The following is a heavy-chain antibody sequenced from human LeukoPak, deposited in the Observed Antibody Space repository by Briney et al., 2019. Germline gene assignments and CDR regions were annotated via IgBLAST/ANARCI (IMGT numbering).Heavy chain of an antibody. D-gene: IGHD6-13*01. CDR2: IKQDGSEK. V-gene: IGHV3-7*03. CDR1: GFTFSSYW. J-gene: IGHJ4*02. Sequence: GGSLRLSCAASGFTFSSYWMSWVRQAPGKGLEWVANIKQDGSEKYYVDSVKGRFTISRDNAKNSLYLQMNSLRAEDTALYYCAKGSVRRGVAAKTTFDYWGQGTLVTVSS. CDR3: AKGSVRRGVAAKTTFDY.